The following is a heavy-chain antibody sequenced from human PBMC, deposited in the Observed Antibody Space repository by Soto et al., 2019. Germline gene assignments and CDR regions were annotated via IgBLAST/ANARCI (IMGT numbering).Heavy chain of an antibody. CDR3: AKEKDYDYVWGSYRYTSDY. CDR1: GFTFSTYA. Sequence: GGSLRLSCAASGFTFSTYAMSWVRQAPGKGLEWVSAISGSGSTFYADSVKGRFTISRDNSKNTLYLQMNSLRAEDTALYYCAKEKDYDYVWGSYRYTSDYWGQGTLVTVSS. CDR2: ISGSGST. D-gene: IGHD3-16*02. J-gene: IGHJ4*02. V-gene: IGHV3-23*01.